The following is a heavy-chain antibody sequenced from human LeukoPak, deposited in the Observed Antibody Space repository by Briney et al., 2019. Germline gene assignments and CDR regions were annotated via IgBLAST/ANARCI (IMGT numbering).Heavy chain of an antibody. V-gene: IGHV1-8*01. Sequence: ASVKVSCKASGYTFTTYDINWVRQATGQGLEWLGWMNPNSGNTGYAQKFQGRVTVTRNISITTAYMELTNLRSEDTAVHYCARVAGNCGGDCYRLLYWGQGTLVTVSS. CDR3: ARVAGNCGGDCYRLLY. CDR2: MNPNSGNT. CDR1: GYTFTTYD. D-gene: IGHD2-21*01. J-gene: IGHJ4*02.